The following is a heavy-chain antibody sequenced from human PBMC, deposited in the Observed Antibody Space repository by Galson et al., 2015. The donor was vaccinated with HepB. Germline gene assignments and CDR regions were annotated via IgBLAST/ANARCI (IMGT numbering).Heavy chain of an antibody. J-gene: IGHJ6*03. CDR1: GFTFSSYG. CDR3: AKDRGLRFYYYYMDV. CDR2: IRYDGSNK. D-gene: IGHD5/OR15-5a*01. Sequence: SLRLSCAASGFTFSSYGMHWVRQAPGKGLEWVAFIRYDGSNKYYADSVKGRFTISRDNSKNTLYLQMNSLRSEDTAVYYCAKDRGLRFYYYYMDVWGTGTTVTVSS. V-gene: IGHV3-30*02.